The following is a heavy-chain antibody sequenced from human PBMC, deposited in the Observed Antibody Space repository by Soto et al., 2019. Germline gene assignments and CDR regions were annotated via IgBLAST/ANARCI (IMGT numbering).Heavy chain of an antibody. CDR1: GFTFSSHS. CDR2: ISSSTRTI. V-gene: IGHV3-48*01. CDR3: ARDDEGGYFDY. J-gene: IGHJ4*02. D-gene: IGHD3-16*01. Sequence: EVQLVESGGGLVQPGGSLRLSCAASGFTFSSHSMNWVRRAPGKGLEWVSYISSSTRTIYYADSVKGRFTVSRDNAKNSLYLQMNSLRAEDTAVDYCARDDEGGYFDYWGQGTLVTVSS.